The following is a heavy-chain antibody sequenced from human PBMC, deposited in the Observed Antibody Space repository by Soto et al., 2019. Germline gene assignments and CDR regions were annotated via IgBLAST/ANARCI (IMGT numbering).Heavy chain of an antibody. V-gene: IGHV1-46*02. CDR1: GYTLNTYY. CDR3: ARGGAFSPYYYNLDV. Sequence: ASVKVSCKASGYTLNTYYMHWVRQAPGQGPEWMGIINPRGGGTTYAQNFQDRVTMTSDTSSSTVYMELSSLRSEDTAVYYCARGGAFSPYYYNLDVWGQGTTVTVSS. CDR2: INPRGGGT. D-gene: IGHD3-16*01. J-gene: IGHJ6*02.